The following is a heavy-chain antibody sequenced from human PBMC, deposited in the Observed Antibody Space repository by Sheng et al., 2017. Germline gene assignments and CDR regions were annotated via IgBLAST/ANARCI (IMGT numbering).Heavy chain of an antibody. J-gene: IGHJ4*02. CDR2: IKQDGSEN. D-gene: IGHD1-20*01. CDR1: GFTFSSYW. V-gene: IGHV3-7*01. Sequence: EVQLVESGGGLVQPGGSLRLSCAASGFTFSSYWMSWVRQAPGKGLEWVANIKQDGSENYYVDSVKGRFTISRDNAKNSLFLQMNSLRAEDTAVYYCAREMPYKRKTFDYWGQGTLVTVSS. CDR3: AREMPYKRKTFDY.